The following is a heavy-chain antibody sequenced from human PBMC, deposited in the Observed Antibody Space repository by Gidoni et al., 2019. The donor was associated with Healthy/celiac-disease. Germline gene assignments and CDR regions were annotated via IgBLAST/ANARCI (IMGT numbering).Heavy chain of an antibody. D-gene: IGHD7-27*01. J-gene: IGHJ4*02. V-gene: IGHV3-7*01. Sequence: EVQLVESGGGLVQPGGSLRLPCAASGFTFSSYWISWVRQAPGKGLEWVANIKQDGSEKYYVYSVKGRFTISRDNAKNSLYLQMNSLRAEDTAVYYCARDLLGSFDYWGQGTLVTVSS. CDR3: ARDLLGSFDY. CDR1: GFTFSSYW. CDR2: IKQDGSEK.